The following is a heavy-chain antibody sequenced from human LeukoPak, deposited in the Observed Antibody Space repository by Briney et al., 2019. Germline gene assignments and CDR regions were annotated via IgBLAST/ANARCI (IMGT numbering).Heavy chain of an antibody. D-gene: IGHD3-9*01. V-gene: IGHV4-39*01. CDR1: GGSINSNSHH. CDR3: ARRGDILTDYAFDY. Sequence: KPSETLSLTCSVSGGSINSNSHHWDWIRQAPGKGLEWIGNIYYSGTTSYNPSLKSRVTISVDTSKSQFSLRLSSVTAADTAVYYCARRGDILTDYAFDYWGQGTLVTVSS. J-gene: IGHJ4*02. CDR2: IYYSGTT.